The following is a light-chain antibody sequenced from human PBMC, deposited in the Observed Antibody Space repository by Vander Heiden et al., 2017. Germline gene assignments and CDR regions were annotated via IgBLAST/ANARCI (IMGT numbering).Light chain of an antibody. J-gene: IGKJ2*01. V-gene: IGKV3-20*01. CDR3: QQYGSSPRYT. Sequence: EIVLTPSPGPLSLSPGERATLSCRASQSVSSSYLAWYQQKPGQAPRLLIYGASSRATGIPDRFSGSGSGTDFTLTISRLEPEDFAVYYCQQYGSSPRYTFGQGTKLEIK. CDR1: QSVSSSY. CDR2: GAS.